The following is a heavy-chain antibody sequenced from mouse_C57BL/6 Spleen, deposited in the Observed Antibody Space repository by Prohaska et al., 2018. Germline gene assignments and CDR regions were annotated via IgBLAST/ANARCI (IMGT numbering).Heavy chain of an antibody. Sequence: EVQLLETGGGLVQPGGSRGLSCEGSGFTFSGFWMSWVRQTPGKNLECIGDINSYGIAINYAPSIKDRFTIFRDNDKSTLYLQMSNVRSEDTATYFCMRYGNDWYFDVWGTGTTVTVSS. V-gene: IGHV11-2*01. J-gene: IGHJ1*03. CDR3: MRYGNDWYFDV. CDR2: INSYGIAI. D-gene: IGHD2-1*01. CDR1: GFTFSGFW.